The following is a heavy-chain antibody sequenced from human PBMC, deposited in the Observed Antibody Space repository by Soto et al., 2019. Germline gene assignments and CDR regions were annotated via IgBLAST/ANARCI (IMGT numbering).Heavy chain of an antibody. D-gene: IGHD6-13*01. CDR3: VAQQKLPWVNG. V-gene: IGHV5-51*01. J-gene: IGHJ4*02. CDR2: IYPDDSDT. Sequence: GESLKISFKGSGYSFFGYWICWVRQMPGKGLEWMGIIYPDDSDTRYSPTFQDGHVTISDDKSITTAFLEWSSLEASDTAMYYRVAQQKLPWVNGWGQGKQVTVSS. CDR1: GYSFFGYW.